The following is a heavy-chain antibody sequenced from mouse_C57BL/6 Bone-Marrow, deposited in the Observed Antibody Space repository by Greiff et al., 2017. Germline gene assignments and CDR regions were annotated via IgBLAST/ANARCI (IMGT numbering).Heavy chain of an antibody. CDR3: ARVYYGSSPYFDY. J-gene: IGHJ2*01. D-gene: IGHD1-1*01. V-gene: IGHV3-6*01. Sequence: EVQLVESGPGLMKPSQSLSLTCSVTGYSITSGYYWNWIRQFPGNKLEWMGYISYDGSNNYNPSLKNRISITRDTSKNQFFLKLDSVTTEDTATYYCARVYYGSSPYFDYWGQGTTLTVSS. CDR2: ISYDGSN. CDR1: GYSITSGYY.